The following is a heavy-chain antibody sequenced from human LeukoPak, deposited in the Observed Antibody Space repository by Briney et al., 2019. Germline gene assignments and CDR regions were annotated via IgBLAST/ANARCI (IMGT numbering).Heavy chain of an antibody. V-gene: IGHV3-30*03. Sequence: GRSLRLSCAASGFTFSSYGMHWVRQAPGKGLEWVAVISYDGSNKYYADSVKGRFTISRDNSKNTLYLQMNSLRAEDTAVYYCARDEGLRYFRFLGRFDYWGQGTLVTVSS. J-gene: IGHJ4*02. CDR3: ARDEGLRYFRFLGRFDY. D-gene: IGHD3-9*01. CDR2: ISYDGSNK. CDR1: GFTFSSYG.